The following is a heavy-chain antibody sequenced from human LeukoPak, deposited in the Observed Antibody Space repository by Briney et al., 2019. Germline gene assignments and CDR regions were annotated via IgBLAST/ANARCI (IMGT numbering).Heavy chain of an antibody. V-gene: IGHV1-2*02. Sequence: GASVKVSCKASGYTFTGYYMHWVRQAPGQGLEWMGWINPNSGGTNYAQKFQGRVTMTRDTSISTAYMELSRLRSDDTAVYYCARGATKSRTILNWSDPWGQGTLVTVSS. CDR2: INPNSGGT. CDR1: GYTFTGYY. CDR3: ARGATKSRTILNWSDP. J-gene: IGHJ5*02. D-gene: IGHD1-26*01.